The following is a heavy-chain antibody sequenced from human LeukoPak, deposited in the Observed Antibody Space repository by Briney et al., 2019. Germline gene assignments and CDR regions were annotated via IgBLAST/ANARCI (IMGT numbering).Heavy chain of an antibody. D-gene: IGHD3-9*01. CDR2: ITGSGDTT. Sequence: PGASLRLSCAASGFIFRNYAMSWVRQAPGKGQEWVSAITGSGDTTYYADSVKGRFTISRDNSKNTLYVEMNTLRAEDTAVYYCAKWGDYDILTGYYVSDFWGQGTLVTVSS. V-gene: IGHV3-23*01. CDR3: AKWGDYDILTGYYVSDF. CDR1: GFIFRNYA. J-gene: IGHJ4*02.